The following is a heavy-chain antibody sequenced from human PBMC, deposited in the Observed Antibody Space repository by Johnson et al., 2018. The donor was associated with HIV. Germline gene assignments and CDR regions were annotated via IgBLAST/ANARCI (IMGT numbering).Heavy chain of an antibody. J-gene: IGHJ3*02. CDR3: AERSPILRAFDI. CDR2: ISYDGSNK. Sequence: QMQLVESGGGLVQPGGSLRLSCAASGFTFSSYAMHWVRQTPGKGLEWVAVISYDGSNKYYADSVKGRFTISRDNSKNTLYLQMNSLRAEDTAVYYCAERSPILRAFDIWGQGTMVTVSS. V-gene: IGHV3-30-3*01. CDR1: GFTFSSYA.